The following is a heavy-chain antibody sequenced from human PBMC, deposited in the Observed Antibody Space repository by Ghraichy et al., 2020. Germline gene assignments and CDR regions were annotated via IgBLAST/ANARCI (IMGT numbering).Heavy chain of an antibody. CDR3: AKDRGYYDSSGYISYYFDY. V-gene: IGHV3-9*01. CDR2: ISWNSGSI. Sequence: SLNISCAASGFTFDDYAMHWVRQAPGKGLEWVSGISWNSGSIGYADSVKGRFTISRDNAKNSLYLQMNSLRAEDTALYYCAKDRGYYDSSGYISYYFDYWGQGTLVTVSS. D-gene: IGHD3-22*01. CDR1: GFTFDDYA. J-gene: IGHJ4*02.